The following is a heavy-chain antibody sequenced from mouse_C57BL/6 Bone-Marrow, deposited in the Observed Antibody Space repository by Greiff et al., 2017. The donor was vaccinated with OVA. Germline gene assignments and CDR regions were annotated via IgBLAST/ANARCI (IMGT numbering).Heavy chain of an antibody. Sequence: EVNVVESGGGLVQPGGSLKLSCAASGFTFSDYYMYWVRQTPEKRLEWVAYISNGGGSTYYPDTVKGRFTISRDNAKNTLYLQMSRLKSEDTAMYYCARHGDYYGKDFDVWGTGTTVTVSS. CDR3: ARHGDYYGKDFDV. D-gene: IGHD1-1*01. CDR2: ISNGGGST. V-gene: IGHV5-12*01. J-gene: IGHJ1*03. CDR1: GFTFSDYY.